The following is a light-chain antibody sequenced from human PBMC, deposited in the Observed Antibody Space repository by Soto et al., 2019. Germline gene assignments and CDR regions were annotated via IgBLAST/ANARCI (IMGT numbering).Light chain of an antibody. CDR3: QHNYCTPYT. CDR2: AAS. V-gene: IGKV1-39*01. J-gene: IGKJ2*01. CDR1: QSISSY. Sequence: DIQMTQSPSSLSASVGDRVTITCRASQSISSYLNWYQPKPAKAPKILIYAASSLHSRVPSRFSRSGSSTDFSLTISSLPPEDFAAYYCQHNYCTPYTCGLGTKLEIK.